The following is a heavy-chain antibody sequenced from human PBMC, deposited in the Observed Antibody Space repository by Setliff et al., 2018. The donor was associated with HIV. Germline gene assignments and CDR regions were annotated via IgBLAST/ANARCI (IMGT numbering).Heavy chain of an antibody. V-gene: IGHV3-15*07. CDR1: GFTFSNAW. J-gene: IGHJ6*03. CDR2: IKSKTDGGTT. CDR3: TTALGGLEVYYYYYYMDF. D-gene: IGHD3-16*01. Sequence: GGSLRLSCAASGFTFSNAWMNLVRQAPGKGLEWVGRIKSKTDGGTTDYAAPVKGRFTISRDDSNNTLYLQMNSLKTEDTAVYYCTTALGGLEVYYYYYYMDFWGKGTTLTVSS.